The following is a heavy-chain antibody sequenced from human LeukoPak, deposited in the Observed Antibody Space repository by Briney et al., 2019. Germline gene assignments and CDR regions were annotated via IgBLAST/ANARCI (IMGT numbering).Heavy chain of an antibody. CDR2: VSADGRTQ. V-gene: IGHV3-30*03. CDR1: GFTFRTYS. CDR3: TRGLLGIDY. D-gene: IGHD2-8*02. J-gene: IGHJ4*02. Sequence: GGSLRLSCAASGFTFRTYSIHWVRQAPGKGLEWVTVVSADGRTQLYSDSVKGRFTISRDNSLNTLYLQMNSLRAEDTAVYYCTRGLLGIDYWGQGTLVTVSS.